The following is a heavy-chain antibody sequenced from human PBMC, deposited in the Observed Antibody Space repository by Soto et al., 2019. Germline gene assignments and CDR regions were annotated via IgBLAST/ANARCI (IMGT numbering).Heavy chain of an antibody. Sequence: EVQLLESGGGLVQPGGSLRLSCAASGFSFSSYAMSWVRQAPGKGLEWVSALSGSSDNTYYADSVKGRFTISRDNSKNTLYLQRNSLRAEDTAVYYCAKNGYGSDVLWWFGPWGQGTQVTVSS. CDR2: LSGSSDNT. J-gene: IGHJ5*02. D-gene: IGHD5-12*01. CDR3: AKNGYGSDVLWWFGP. CDR1: GFSFSSYA. V-gene: IGHV3-23*01.